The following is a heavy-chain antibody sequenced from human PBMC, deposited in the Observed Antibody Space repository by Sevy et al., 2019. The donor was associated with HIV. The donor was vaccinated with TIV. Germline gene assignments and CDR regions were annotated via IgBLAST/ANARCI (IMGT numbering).Heavy chain of an antibody. CDR1: GFTFSDYY. Sequence: GGSLRLSCAASGFTFSDYYMSWIRQAPGKGLEWVSYISSSGSTIYYADSVKGRFTTSRDNAKNSLYLQMNSLRAEDTAVYYCARDARLRLGELSLYLFDYWGQGTLVTVSS. CDR2: ISSSGSTI. V-gene: IGHV3-11*01. J-gene: IGHJ4*02. CDR3: ARDARLRLGELSLYLFDY. D-gene: IGHD3-16*02.